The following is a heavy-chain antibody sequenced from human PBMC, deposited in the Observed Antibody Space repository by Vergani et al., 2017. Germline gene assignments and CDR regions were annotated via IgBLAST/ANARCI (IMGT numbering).Heavy chain of an antibody. D-gene: IGHD1-14*01. CDR2: TWYDGNNK. CDR1: GFTFNQYC. Sequence: QVQLVESGGGVVQPGRSLRLSCAASGFTFNQYCMHWVRQAPGKGLGWVAVTWYDGNNKQYADSVKGRFTISRDNSKSTMYLQMNSLRDEDTGVYYCARDLRLLYNRFDPWGQGTLVTVSS. CDR3: ARDLRLLYNRFDP. J-gene: IGHJ5*02. V-gene: IGHV3-33*01.